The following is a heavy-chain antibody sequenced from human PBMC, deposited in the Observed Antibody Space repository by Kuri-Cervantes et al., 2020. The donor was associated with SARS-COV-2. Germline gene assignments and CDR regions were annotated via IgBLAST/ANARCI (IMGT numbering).Heavy chain of an antibody. D-gene: IGHD6-25*01. CDR2: IRNKANNYAT. J-gene: IGHJ6*03. Sequence: GGSLRLSCAASGFTFSDSTMHWVRQASGKGLEWVGRIRNKANNYATTYPASVKGRFTISRDDSKNTAYLQMNTLKTGDTAVYYCTRSNVVAAGMDVWGKGTTVTVSS. CDR1: GFTFSDST. CDR3: TRSNVVAAGMDV. V-gene: IGHV3-73*01.